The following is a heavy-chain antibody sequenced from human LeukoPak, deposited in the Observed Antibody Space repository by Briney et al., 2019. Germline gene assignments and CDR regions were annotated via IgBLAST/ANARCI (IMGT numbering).Heavy chain of an antibody. J-gene: IGHJ4*02. CDR3: AKDHREDTVMVDHDY. CDR2: IRYDGSNK. CDR1: GFTFSSYG. Sequence: GGSLRLSCAASGFTFSSYGMHWVRQAPGKGLEWVAFIRYDGSNKYYADSVKGRFTISRDNSKNTLYLQMNSLRAEDTAVYYCAKDHREDTVMVDHDYWGQGTLVTVSS. D-gene: IGHD5-18*01. V-gene: IGHV3-30*02.